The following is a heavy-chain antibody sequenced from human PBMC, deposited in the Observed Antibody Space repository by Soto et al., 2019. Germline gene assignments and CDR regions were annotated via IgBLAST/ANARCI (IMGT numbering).Heavy chain of an antibody. J-gene: IGHJ4*02. Sequence: VQLRESGPGQVKTSGTLSLTCAVSGGSMKTTNWWSWVRQPPANGLEWIGEVFHSGITRYNPSLKSRATVSVDTSKNQFFLNLASVTAADTAVYYCTKDEAGSPFRYWGQGALVTVSS. D-gene: IGHD3-10*01. CDR1: GGSMKTTNW. CDR2: VFHSGIT. CDR3: TKDEAGSPFRY. V-gene: IGHV4-4*02.